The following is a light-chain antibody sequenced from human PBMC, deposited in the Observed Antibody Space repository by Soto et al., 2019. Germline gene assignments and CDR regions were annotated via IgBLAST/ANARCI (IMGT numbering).Light chain of an antibody. J-gene: IGLJ3*02. V-gene: IGLV2-14*01. CDR3: SSYTSSNTWV. Sequence: QSALTQPASVSGSPGQSITISRTGTSSDVGGYNYVSWYQQHPGKVPRLMIYEVSNRPSGLSNRFSGSKSDNTASLTISGLQAEDEADYYCSSYTSSNTWVFGGGTKLTVL. CDR1: SSDVGGYNY. CDR2: EVS.